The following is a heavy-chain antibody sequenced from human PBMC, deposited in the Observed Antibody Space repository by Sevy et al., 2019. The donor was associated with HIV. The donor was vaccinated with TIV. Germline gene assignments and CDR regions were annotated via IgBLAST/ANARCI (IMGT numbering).Heavy chain of an antibody. D-gene: IGHD3-22*01. CDR2: IYPDESDI. J-gene: IGHJ3*01. CDR3: ASHRSSGYYDDAFDL. CDR1: GYSFTSQW. V-gene: IGHV5-51*01. Sequence: GESLKISCKGSGYSFTSQWIGWVRQMPGKGLEWMGIIYPDESDIRYSPSFQGQVTISADKSISTAYLQWSSLKASDTAMYYCASHRSSGYYDDAFDLWGQRTMVTVSS.